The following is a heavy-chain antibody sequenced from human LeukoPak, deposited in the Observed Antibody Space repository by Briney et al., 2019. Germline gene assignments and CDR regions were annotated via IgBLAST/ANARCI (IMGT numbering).Heavy chain of an antibody. CDR2: INPSGGST. Sequence: GASVKVSCKASGYTFTSYYMHWVRQAPGQGLEWMGIINPSGGSTSYAQKFQGRVTMTRDTSTSTVYMELSSLRSEDTAVYYCARGSGGIFGVVPIDYWGQGTLVTVPS. V-gene: IGHV1-46*01. CDR3: ARGSGGIFGVVPIDY. D-gene: IGHD3-3*01. CDR1: GYTFTSYY. J-gene: IGHJ4*02.